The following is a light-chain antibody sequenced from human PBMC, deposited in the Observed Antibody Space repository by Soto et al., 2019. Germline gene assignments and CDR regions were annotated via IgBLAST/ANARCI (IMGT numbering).Light chain of an antibody. CDR1: ISDVGSYNL. V-gene: IGLV2-23*01. CDR2: EGT. Sequence: QSLRTQPASVSGSPGQSITIPCTGTISDVGSYNLVSWFQQHPGKVPKLIIYEGTKRPSGVSDRFSGYKSGNTASLTISGLHAEDEADYPCYSYAGDYVYVLGTGTKVTV. CDR3: YSYAGDYVYV. J-gene: IGLJ1*01.